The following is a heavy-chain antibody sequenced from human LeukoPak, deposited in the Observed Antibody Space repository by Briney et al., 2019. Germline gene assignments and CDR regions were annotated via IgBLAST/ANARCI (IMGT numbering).Heavy chain of an antibody. J-gene: IGHJ6*03. Sequence: GASVKVSCKASGYTFTSYYMHWVRQAPGQGLEWMGGIIPIFGTANYAQKLQGRVTITTDESTSTAYMELSSLRSEDTAVYYCASNSMTTNYYYYMDVWGKGTTVTVSS. V-gene: IGHV1-69*05. CDR3: ASNSMTTNYYYYMDV. CDR1: GYTFTSYY. D-gene: IGHD4-17*01. CDR2: IIPIFGTA.